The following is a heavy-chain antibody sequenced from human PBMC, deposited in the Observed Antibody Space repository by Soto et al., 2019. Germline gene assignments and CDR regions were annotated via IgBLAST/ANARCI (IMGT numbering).Heavy chain of an antibody. D-gene: IGHD2-15*01. Sequence: AAVKVSCKASGYGFISSGIQWVRQAHGQRLEWIGWNVVASGQTNYAQNFRGRDAITKDTSTATAYIELTGLTSEDTAVYYYSADRPDIGVGCWVWGQGTTVTVSS. CDR1: GYGFISSG. CDR2: NVVASGQT. V-gene: IGHV1-58*02. CDR3: SADRPDIGVGCWV. J-gene: IGHJ6*02.